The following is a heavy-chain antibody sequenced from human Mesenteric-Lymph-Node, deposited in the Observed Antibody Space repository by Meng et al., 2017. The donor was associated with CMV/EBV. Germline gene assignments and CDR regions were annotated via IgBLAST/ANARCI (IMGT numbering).Heavy chain of an antibody. CDR1: FSSYW. J-gene: IGHJ6*02. Sequence: FSSYWMHWVRQAPGKGLVWVSRINSDGSSTSYADSVKGRFTISRDNAKNTLYLQMNSLRAEDTAVYYCARDVIGYSSGYYYYYGMDVWGQGTTVTVSS. CDR3: ARDVIGYSSGYYYYYGMDV. D-gene: IGHD6-19*01. V-gene: IGHV3-74*01. CDR2: INSDGSST.